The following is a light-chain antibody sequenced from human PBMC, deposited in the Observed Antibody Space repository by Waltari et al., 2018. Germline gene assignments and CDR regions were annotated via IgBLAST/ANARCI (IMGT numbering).Light chain of an antibody. V-gene: IGLV2-14*03. J-gene: IGLJ3*02. CDR3: TSFSTISTSL. Sequence: WYQHQSGKAPKLMIDDVTERPSGVSNRFSGSKSGNTASLTISGLQADDEADYYCTSFSTISTSLFGGGTKVTVL. CDR2: DVT.